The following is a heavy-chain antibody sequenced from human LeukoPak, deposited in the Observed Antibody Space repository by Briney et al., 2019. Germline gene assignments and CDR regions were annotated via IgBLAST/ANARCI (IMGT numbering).Heavy chain of an antibody. V-gene: IGHV4-34*01. CDR1: GGSFSGYY. J-gene: IGHJ6*02. Sequence: PSETLSLTCAVYGGSFSGYYWSWIRQPPGKGLEWIGEINHSGSTNYNPSLKSRVTISVDTSKNQFSLKLSSVTAADTAVYYCARVTVVGKYYYYGMDVWGQGTTVTVSS. CDR3: ARVTVVGKYYYYGMDV. CDR2: INHSGST. D-gene: IGHD3-22*01.